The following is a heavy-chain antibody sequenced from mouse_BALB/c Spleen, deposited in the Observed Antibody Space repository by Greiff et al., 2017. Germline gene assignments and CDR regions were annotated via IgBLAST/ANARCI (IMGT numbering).Heavy chain of an antibody. Sequence: QVHLQQSGAELVRPGSSVKISCKASGYAFSSYWMNWVKQRPGQGLEGIGQIYPGDGDTNYNGKFKGKATLTADKSSSTAYMQLSSLTSEDYAVYFCARRTGTGFAYWGQGTLVTVSA. CDR3: ARRTGTGFAY. CDR1: GYAFSSYW. CDR2: IYPGDGDT. V-gene: IGHV1-80*01. D-gene: IGHD4-1*01. J-gene: IGHJ3*01.